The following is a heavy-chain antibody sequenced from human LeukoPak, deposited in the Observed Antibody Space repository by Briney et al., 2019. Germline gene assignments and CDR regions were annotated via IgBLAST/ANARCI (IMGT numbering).Heavy chain of an antibody. Sequence: GSLRLSCAASGFTFTTYSMNWVRQAPGKGLEWLSYITSDSSTKYYSDSVKGRFTISRDDAKNSLYLQMNSLRAEDTAVYYCARDKVGCSSTSCQAYYFDYWGQGTLVTVSS. CDR3: ARDKVGCSSTSCQAYYFDY. J-gene: IGHJ4*02. V-gene: IGHV3-48*04. D-gene: IGHD2-2*01. CDR2: ITSDSSTK. CDR1: GFTFTTYS.